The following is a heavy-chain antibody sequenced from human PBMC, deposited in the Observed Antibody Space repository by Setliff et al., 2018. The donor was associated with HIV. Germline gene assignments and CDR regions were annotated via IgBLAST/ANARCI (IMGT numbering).Heavy chain of an antibody. CDR2: IKTKSNTYAT. CDR1: GFTFSGSA. J-gene: IGHJ5*02. Sequence: PGGSLRLSCSASGFTFSGSAMHWVRQASGKGLEWVGRIKTKSNTYATAYGESVKGRFTISRDDSQNTAYLQMSSLKTEDTAVYFCAASPDGDCATTSCANWFDPWG. V-gene: IGHV3-73*01. D-gene: IGHD2-2*01. CDR3: AASPDGDCATTSCANWFDP.